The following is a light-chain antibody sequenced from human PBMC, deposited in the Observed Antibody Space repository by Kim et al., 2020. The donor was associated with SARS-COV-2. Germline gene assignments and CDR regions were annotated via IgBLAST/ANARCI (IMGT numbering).Light chain of an antibody. J-gene: IGKJ1*01. CDR2: RTS. CDR3: QQYSRPPWT. V-gene: IGKV1-5*03. CDR1: QNINNW. Sequence: ASVGERVTLTCRASQNINNWLAWYQQKAGKAPKLLIYRTSSLGGGVPSRFSGSGSGTEFTLTISSLHPDDFATYYCQQYSRPPWTFGQGTKVDIK.